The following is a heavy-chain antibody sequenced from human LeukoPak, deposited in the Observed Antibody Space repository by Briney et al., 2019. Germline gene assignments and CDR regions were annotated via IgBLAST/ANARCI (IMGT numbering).Heavy chain of an antibody. V-gene: IGHV4-39*01. CDR1: GGSISSSSYY. Sequence: SETLSLTCTVSGGSISSSSYYWGWIRQPPGKGLEWIGSIYYSGSTYYNPSLKSRVTISVDTSQNQFSLKLSSVTAADTAVYYCARLSSIAPDFDYWGQGTLVTVSS. CDR2: IYYSGST. D-gene: IGHD6-6*01. J-gene: IGHJ4*02. CDR3: ARLSSIAPDFDY.